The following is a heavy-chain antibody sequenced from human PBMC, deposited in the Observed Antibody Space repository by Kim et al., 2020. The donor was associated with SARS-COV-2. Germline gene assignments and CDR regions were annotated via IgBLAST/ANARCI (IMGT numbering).Heavy chain of an antibody. CDR3: ARIRVAAAGTNQYYFDY. J-gene: IGHJ4*02. CDR1: GYTFTSYA. V-gene: IGHV1-3*01. D-gene: IGHD6-13*01. Sequence: ASVKVSCKASGYTFTSYAMHWVRQAPGQRLEWMGWINAGNGNTKYSQKFQGRVTITRDTSASTAYMELSSLRSEDTAVYYCARIRVAAAGTNQYYFDYWGQGTLVTVSS. CDR2: INAGNGNT.